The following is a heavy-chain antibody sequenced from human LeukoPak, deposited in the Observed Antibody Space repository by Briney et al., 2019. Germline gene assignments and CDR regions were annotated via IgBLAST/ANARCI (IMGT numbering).Heavy chain of an antibody. Sequence: GRSLSLSCGASGFTFRSYAMHWVRQAPGKGLEWVAVISYDGSNKYYADSVKGRFTISRDHSKSTLYLQVNSLRAEDTAVYYYARGTSYSSSWYGNYWGQGTLVTVSS. V-gene: IGHV3-30*04. CDR3: ARGTSYSSSWYGNY. J-gene: IGHJ4*02. D-gene: IGHD6-13*01. CDR1: GFTFRSYA. CDR2: ISYDGSNK.